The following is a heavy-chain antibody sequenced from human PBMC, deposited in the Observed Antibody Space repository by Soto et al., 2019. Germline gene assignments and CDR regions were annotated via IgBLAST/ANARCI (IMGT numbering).Heavy chain of an antibody. CDR1: GGSFSGYY. J-gene: IGHJ4*02. D-gene: IGHD2-15*01. Sequence: QVQLQQWGAGLLKPSETLSLTCAVYGGSFSGYYWSWIRQPPGKGLEWIGEINHSGSTNYNPSLKSRVTISVDTSKNQFSLKLSSLTAADTAVYYCARGVGYCSGGSCYWFDYWGQGTLVTVSS. CDR2: INHSGST. CDR3: ARGVGYCSGGSCYWFDY. V-gene: IGHV4-34*01.